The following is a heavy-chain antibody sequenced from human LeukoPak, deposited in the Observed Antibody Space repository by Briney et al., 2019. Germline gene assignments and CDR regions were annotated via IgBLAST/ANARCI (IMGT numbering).Heavy chain of an antibody. CDR3: ARDVSYYYGSGSCLFDY. CDR2: ISYDGSNK. V-gene: IGHV3-30*04. D-gene: IGHD3-10*01. Sequence: GRSLRLSCAASGFTFSSYAMHWVRRAPGKGLEWVAVISYDGSNKYYADSVKGRFTISRDNSKNTLYLQMNSLRAEDTAVYYCARDVSYYYGSGSCLFDYWGQGTLVTVSS. CDR1: GFTFSSYA. J-gene: IGHJ4*02.